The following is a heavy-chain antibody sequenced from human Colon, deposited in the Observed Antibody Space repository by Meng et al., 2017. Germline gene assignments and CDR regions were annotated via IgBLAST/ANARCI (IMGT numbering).Heavy chain of an antibody. CDR2: IHSSAGT. Sequence: QLVDAGGGLVKPGGSLRLSCAVSGFSVSSDFMIWVRQAPGKGLEWVSMIHSSAGTFFADSVKGRFTVSTDNSKNTLYLQMNSLRIEDTAVYHCANRFVWGLGTLVTVSS. J-gene: IGHJ4*02. D-gene: IGHD3-3*01. CDR1: GFSVSSDF. V-gene: IGHV3-66*02. CDR3: ANRFV.